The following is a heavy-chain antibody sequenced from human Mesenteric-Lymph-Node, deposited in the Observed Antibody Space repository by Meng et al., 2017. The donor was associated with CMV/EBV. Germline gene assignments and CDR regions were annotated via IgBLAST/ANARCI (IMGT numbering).Heavy chain of an antibody. J-gene: IGHJ4*02. CDR3: ASGLSIAATLDY. V-gene: IGHV1-46*01. CDR1: GYNFTSYA. Sequence: CKASGYNFTSYAMHWVRQAPGQGLEWMGIINPSGGSTSYAQKFQGRVTMTRDTSTSTVYMELSSLRSEDTAVYYCASGLSIAATLDYWGQGTLVTVSS. CDR2: INPSGGST. D-gene: IGHD6-13*01.